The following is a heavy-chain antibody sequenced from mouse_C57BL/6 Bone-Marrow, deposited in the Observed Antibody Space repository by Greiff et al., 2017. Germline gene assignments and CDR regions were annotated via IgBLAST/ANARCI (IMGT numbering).Heavy chain of an antibody. V-gene: IGHV1-69*01. J-gene: IGHJ2*01. CDR3: ARDTYYCDY. CDR1: GYTFTSYW. CDR2: IDPSDSYT. Sequence: QVQLQQPGAELVMPGASVKLSCKASGYTFTSYWMHWVKQRPGQGLEWIGEIDPSDSYTNYNQKFKGKSTLTVDKSSSTAYLQLSSLTSEDSAVYYCARDTYYCDYWGKGTTLTVSS. D-gene: IGHD2-10*02.